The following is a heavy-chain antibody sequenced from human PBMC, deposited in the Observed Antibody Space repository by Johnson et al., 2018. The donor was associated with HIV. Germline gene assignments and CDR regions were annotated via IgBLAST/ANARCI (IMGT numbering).Heavy chain of an antibody. CDR2: IKQDGSEK. Sequence: VQLVESGGGVVRPGGSLRLSCAASGFTFDDYGMSWVRQAPGKGLEWVANIKQDGSEKYYVDSVKGRFTISRDNAKNSLYLQMNSLRAEDTALYYCARDFVAFGECTAFDIWGQGTMVAVSS. V-gene: IGHV3-7*03. J-gene: IGHJ3*02. D-gene: IGHD3-10*01. CDR1: GFTFDDYG. CDR3: ARDFVAFGECTAFDI.